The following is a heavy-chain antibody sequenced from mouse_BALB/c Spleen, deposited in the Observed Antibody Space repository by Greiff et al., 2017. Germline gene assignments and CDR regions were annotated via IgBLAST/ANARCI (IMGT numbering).Heavy chain of an antibody. J-gene: IGHJ4*01. CDR1: GYSITSDYA. CDR3: ARSGYDNYAMDY. D-gene: IGHD2-14*01. Sequence: EVQLQQSGPGLVKPSQSLSLTCTVTGYSITSDYAWNWIRQFPGNKLEWMGYISYSGSTSYNPSLKSRISITRDTSKNQFFLQLNSVTTEDTATYYCARSGYDNYAMDYWGQGTSVTVSS. CDR2: ISYSGST. V-gene: IGHV3-2*02.